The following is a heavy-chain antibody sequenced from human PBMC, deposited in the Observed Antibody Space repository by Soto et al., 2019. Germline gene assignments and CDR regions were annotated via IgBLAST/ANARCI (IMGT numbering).Heavy chain of an antibody. D-gene: IGHD5-18*01. Sequence: PSETLSHTCTVSGGSITNTKYYWGWIRQPPGKGLEWIGSIFHSGNTYYNPSLESRVTISVDTSKNQFSLMLSSVTAADAAVYYCARHIRYTYGYFPRYIDYWGQGTLVTVSS. CDR1: GGSITNTKYY. CDR2: IFHSGNT. CDR3: ARHIRYTYGYFPRYIDY. V-gene: IGHV4-39*01. J-gene: IGHJ4*02.